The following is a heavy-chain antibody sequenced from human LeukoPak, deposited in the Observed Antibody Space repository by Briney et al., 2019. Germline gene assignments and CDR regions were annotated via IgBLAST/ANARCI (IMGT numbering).Heavy chain of an antibody. V-gene: IGHV4-59*11. J-gene: IGHJ3*02. CDR2: IYYSGST. CDR3: ARGSVEDGDAFDI. CDR1: GGSISSHY. D-gene: IGHD5-24*01. Sequence: SETLSLTCTVSGGSISSHYWSWIRQPPGKGLEWIGYIYYSGSTNYNPSLKSRVTISVDTSKNQFSLKLSSVTAADTAVYYCARGSVEDGDAFDIWGQGTMVTVSS.